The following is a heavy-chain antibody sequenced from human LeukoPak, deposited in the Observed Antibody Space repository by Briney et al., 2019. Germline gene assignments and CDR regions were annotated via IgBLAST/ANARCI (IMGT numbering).Heavy chain of an antibody. V-gene: IGHV1-8*03. D-gene: IGHD1-26*01. J-gene: IGHJ4*02. CDR2: MNPNSGNT. Sequence: ASVTVSCKASGYTFTSYDINWVRQATGQGREWMGWMNPNSGNTGYAQKFQGRVTITRNTSISAAYMELSSLRSDDTAVYYCARGDLVGADDTNFDYWGQGTLVTVSS. CDR1: GYTFTSYD. CDR3: ARGDLVGADDTNFDY.